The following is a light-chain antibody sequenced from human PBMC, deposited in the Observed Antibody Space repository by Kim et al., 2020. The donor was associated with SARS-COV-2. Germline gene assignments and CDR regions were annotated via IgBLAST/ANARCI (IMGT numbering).Light chain of an antibody. V-gene: IGLV2-14*03. Sequence: QSLTYSCSGTSNNVSAYNYVSWYQKDPGQAPKLMIYDVKTRPSGVSYRFSGYKSGNSASLTISGLQAEDEDDYYCSSYTSKSTREFGSGTQLTVL. CDR3: SSYTSKSTRE. CDR2: DVK. J-gene: IGLJ3*02. CDR1: SNNVSAYNY.